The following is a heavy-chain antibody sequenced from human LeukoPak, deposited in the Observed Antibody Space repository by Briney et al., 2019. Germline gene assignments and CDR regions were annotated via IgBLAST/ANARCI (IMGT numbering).Heavy chain of an antibody. CDR3: ARDRNYYGMDV. J-gene: IGHJ6*02. CDR2: ISGSGGST. CDR1: GLTFSSHW. V-gene: IGHV3-23*01. Sequence: GGSLRLSCAASGLTFSSHWMHWVRQAPGKGLVWVSAISGSGGSTYYADSVKGRFTISRDNSKNTLYLQMNSLRAEDTAVYYCARDRNYYGMDVWGQGTTVTVSS.